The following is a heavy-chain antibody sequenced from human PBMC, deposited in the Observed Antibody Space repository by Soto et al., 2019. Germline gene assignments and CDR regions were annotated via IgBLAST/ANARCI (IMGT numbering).Heavy chain of an antibody. CDR3: ARGDGVVVAATLDYYGMDV. J-gene: IGHJ6*02. CDR2: ISHDGSKT. CDR1: GFTFNSYG. Sequence: GGSLRLSCAASGFTFNSYGIHWVRQAPGKGLEWVAVISHDGSKTNYADSVKGRVTISRDNSKDTVYLQMNSLRAEDKAVYYCARGDGVVVAATLDYYGMDVWGQGTTVTVSS. V-gene: IGHV3-30*03. D-gene: IGHD2-15*01.